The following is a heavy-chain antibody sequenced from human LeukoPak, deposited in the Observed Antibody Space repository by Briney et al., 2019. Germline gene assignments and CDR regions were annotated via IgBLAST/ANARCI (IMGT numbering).Heavy chain of an antibody. CDR1: RGSISSYY. CDR2: IYTSGST. J-gene: IGHJ1*01. V-gene: IGHV4-4*07. Sequence: PSETLSLTCTVSRGSISSYYWSWIRQPAGKGLEWIGRIYTSGSTNYNPSLKSRVAMSVDTSKNQFSLKLSSVTAADTAVYYCARETYDIQYFQHWGQGTLVTVSS. D-gene: IGHD3-16*01. CDR3: ARETYDIQYFQH.